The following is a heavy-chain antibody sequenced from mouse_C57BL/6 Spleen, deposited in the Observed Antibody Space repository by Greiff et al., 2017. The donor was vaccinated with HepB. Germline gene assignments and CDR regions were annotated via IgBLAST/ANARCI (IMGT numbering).Heavy chain of an antibody. V-gene: IGHV14-1*01. D-gene: IGHD1-1*01. CDR1: GFNIKDYY. CDR3: TTPYYYGSSSWYFDV. J-gene: IGHJ1*03. CDR2: IDPEDGDT. Sequence: VHVKQSGAELVRPGASVKLSCTASGFNIKDYYMHWVKQRPEQGLEWIGRIDPEDGDTEYAPKFQGKATMTADTSSNTAYLQLSSLTSEDTAVYYCTTPYYYGSSSWYFDVWGTGTTVTVSS.